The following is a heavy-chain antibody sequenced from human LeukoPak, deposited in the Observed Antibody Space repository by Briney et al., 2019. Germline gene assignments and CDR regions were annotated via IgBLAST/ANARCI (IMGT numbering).Heavy chain of an antibody. J-gene: IGHJ5*02. CDR1: GFTFTAFA. V-gene: IGHV3-23*01. CDR3: AKEHVLRFLEWLSDPFDP. D-gene: IGHD3-3*01. CDR2: ISGSGDST. Sequence: GGSLRLSCAASGFTFTAFAMNWVRQAPGKGPEWVSGISGSGDSTYYADSVKGRFTISRDNSKNTLYLQMNSLRAEDTAVYYCAKEHVLRFLEWLSDPFDPWGQGTLVTVSS.